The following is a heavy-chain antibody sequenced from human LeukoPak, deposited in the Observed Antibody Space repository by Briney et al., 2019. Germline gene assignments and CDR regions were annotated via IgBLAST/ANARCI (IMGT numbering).Heavy chain of an antibody. CDR2: IIPIFGTA. D-gene: IGHD2-2*01. V-gene: IGHV1-69*13. CDR1: GGTFSSYA. Sequence: SVKVSCKASGGTFSSYAISWVRQAPGQGLEWMGGIIPIFGTANYAQKFQGRVTITADESTSTAYMELSSLRSEDTAVYYCAGSTTRWFPYYYMDVWGKGTTVTVSS. J-gene: IGHJ6*03. CDR3: AGSTTRWFPYYYMDV.